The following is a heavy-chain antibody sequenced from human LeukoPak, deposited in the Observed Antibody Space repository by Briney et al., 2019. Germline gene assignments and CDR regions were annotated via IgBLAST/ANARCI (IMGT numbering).Heavy chain of an antibody. V-gene: IGHV4-39*07. D-gene: IGHD1-14*01. Sequence: SETLSLTCTVSGGSISSSTYYWGWIRQPPGKGLEWIGSIFYSGITYYKPSLKSRITIPVDTSKNQFSLRLSSVTAADTAVYYCARDLSEYMDVWGKGTTVTVSS. CDR3: ARDLSEYMDV. J-gene: IGHJ6*03. CDR2: IFYSGIT. CDR1: GGSISSSTYY.